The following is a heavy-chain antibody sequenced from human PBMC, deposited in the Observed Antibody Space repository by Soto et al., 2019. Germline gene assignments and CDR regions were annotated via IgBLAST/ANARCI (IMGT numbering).Heavy chain of an antibody. CDR3: ATRITVFGLLIPPFDP. J-gene: IGHJ5*02. D-gene: IGHD3-3*01. Sequence: PSETLSLNCAVYRGSVNGYYWNWIRRPPGKGLEWIGEINHTGGTHYNPSHKSRVTMSVDTSKNQFSLRLSSVTAADTAIYYCATRITVFGLLIPPFDPWGQGTQVTVSS. V-gene: IGHV4-34*01. CDR1: RGSVNGYY. CDR2: INHTGGT.